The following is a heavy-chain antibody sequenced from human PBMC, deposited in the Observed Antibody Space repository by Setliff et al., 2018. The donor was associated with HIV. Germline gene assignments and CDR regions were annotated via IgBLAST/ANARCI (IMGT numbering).Heavy chain of an antibody. V-gene: IGHV4-31*03. D-gene: IGHD1-26*01. CDR2: IYYSGST. CDR3: ARPPDDRWDDAFEI. CDR1: GGSISSGGYY. J-gene: IGHJ3*02. Sequence: PSETLSLTCSVSGGSISSGGYYWSWIRQHPGKGLEWIGYIYYSGSTHYNASLRSRGSISRDTSKNQFFLRLRSVTVADTAMYYCARPPDDRWDDAFEIWGQGTMVTVSS.